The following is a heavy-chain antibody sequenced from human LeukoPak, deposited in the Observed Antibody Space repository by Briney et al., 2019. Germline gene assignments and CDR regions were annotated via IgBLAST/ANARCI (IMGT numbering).Heavy chain of an antibody. CDR2: INPNSGGT. CDR3: ARDVPDDFWSGYYSPNYFDY. D-gene: IGHD3-3*01. J-gene: IGHJ4*02. Sequence: GASVTVSCKASGYTFTGYYMHWVRQAPGQGLEWMGWINPNSGGTNYAQKLQGRVTMTRDTSISTAYMELSRLRSDDTAVYYCARDVPDDFWSGYYSPNYFDYWGQGTLVTVSS. CDR1: GYTFTGYY. V-gene: IGHV1-2*02.